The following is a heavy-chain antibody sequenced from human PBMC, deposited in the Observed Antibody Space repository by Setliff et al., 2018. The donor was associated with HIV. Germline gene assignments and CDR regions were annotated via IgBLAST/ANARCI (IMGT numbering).Heavy chain of an antibody. CDR3: ARSIGWYGGFDY. Sequence: SETLSLTCAVYGGSFSGYYWSWIRQSPEKGLEWIGEIHHSRRTNYSPSLKSRVAISLDTSKNQFSLKLSSVTAADTALYYCARSIGWYGGFDYWGQGTLVTVSS. CDR1: GGSFSGYY. J-gene: IGHJ4*02. D-gene: IGHD6-19*01. V-gene: IGHV4-34*01. CDR2: IHHSRRT.